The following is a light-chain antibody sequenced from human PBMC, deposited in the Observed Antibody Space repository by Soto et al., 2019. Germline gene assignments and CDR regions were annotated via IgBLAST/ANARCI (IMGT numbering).Light chain of an antibody. J-gene: IGLJ1*01. CDR1: SSDVGGYNY. CDR2: EVS. CDR3: SSYAGSNNFV. Sequence: QSVLTQPPSASGSPGQSATISCTGTSSDVGGYNYVSWYQQHPDKAPKLMIYEVSKRPSGVPDRFSGSKSGNTASLTVSGLQAEDEADYYCSSYAGSNNFVFGTGTKVTVL. V-gene: IGLV2-8*01.